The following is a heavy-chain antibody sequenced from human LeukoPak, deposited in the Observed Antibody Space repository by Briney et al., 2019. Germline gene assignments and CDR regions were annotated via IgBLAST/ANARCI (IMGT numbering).Heavy chain of an antibody. V-gene: IGHV3-30-3*01. CDR3: ARGYSSSWYAGY. CDR2: ISYDGSKK. J-gene: IGHJ4*02. Sequence: GGSLRLSCAASGFTVSSNYMSWVRQAPGRGLEWVAIISYDGSKKYYGDSVRGRFTISRDNPENTLYLQMSGLRAEDTAVYYCARGYSSSWYAGYWGQGTLVTVSS. CDR1: GFTVSSNY. D-gene: IGHD6-13*01.